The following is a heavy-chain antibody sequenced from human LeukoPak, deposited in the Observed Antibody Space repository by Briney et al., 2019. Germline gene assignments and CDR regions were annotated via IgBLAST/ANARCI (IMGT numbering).Heavy chain of an antibody. CDR1: GFTFSSYA. CDR3: AKDPAIAARPGSVYFDY. Sequence: GGSLRLSCAASGFTFSSYAMSWVRQAPGKGLEWVSGISGGGGTPYYADSVKGRFAISRDDSKNTLYLQMNSLRAEDTAVYYCAKDPAIAARPGSVYFDYWGQGTLVTVSS. V-gene: IGHV3-23*01. J-gene: IGHJ4*02. CDR2: ISGGGGTP. D-gene: IGHD6-6*01.